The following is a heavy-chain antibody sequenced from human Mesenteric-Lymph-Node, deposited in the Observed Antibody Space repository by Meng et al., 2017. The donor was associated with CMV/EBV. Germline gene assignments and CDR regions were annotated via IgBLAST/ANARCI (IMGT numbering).Heavy chain of an antibody. J-gene: IGHJ6*02. D-gene: IGHD1-1*01. CDR1: GLTVSTNY. Sequence: GESLKISCAASGLTVSTNYMSWVRQAPGKGLEYVSAISSNGGSTYYADSVKGRFTISRDNSKNTLYLQMGSLRAEDMAVYYCARVAWKGLDVWGQGTTVTVSS. V-gene: IGHV3-64*02. CDR2: ISSNGGST. CDR3: ARVAWKGLDV.